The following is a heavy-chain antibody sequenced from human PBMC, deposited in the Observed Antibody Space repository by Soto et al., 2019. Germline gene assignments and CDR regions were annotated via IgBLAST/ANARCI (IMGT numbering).Heavy chain of an antibody. D-gene: IGHD5-12*01. CDR2: ISYDGSDQ. CDR1: GFTFYNYG. Sequence: QVQLVESGGGVVQPGRSLRLSCAASGFTFYNYGMHWVRQAPGKGLEWVAVISYDGSDQYYADSVKGRFTISRDNPKNTLYLQMNSLRPDDTAVYYCAKAVATILRCAFDMWGRGTMVTVSS. CDR3: AKAVATILRCAFDM. V-gene: IGHV3-30*18. J-gene: IGHJ3*02.